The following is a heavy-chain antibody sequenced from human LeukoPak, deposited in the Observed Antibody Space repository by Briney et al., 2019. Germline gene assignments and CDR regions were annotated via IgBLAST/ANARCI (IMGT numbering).Heavy chain of an antibody. Sequence: SETLSLTCAVSGGSFSGYYWTWIRQPPGKGLEWIGEINHSGSANYTPSLKSRVTISLDTSKNQFSLNLSSVTAADTAVYYCARGQGTVTTHWGQGTLVTVSS. CDR3: ARGQGTVTTH. CDR1: GGSFSGYY. J-gene: IGHJ4*02. D-gene: IGHD4-17*01. CDR2: INHSGSA. V-gene: IGHV4-34*01.